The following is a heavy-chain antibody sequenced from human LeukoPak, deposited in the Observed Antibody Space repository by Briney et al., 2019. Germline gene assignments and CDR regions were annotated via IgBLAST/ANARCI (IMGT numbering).Heavy chain of an antibody. CDR3: APVGTDNAFDI. Sequence: ASVKVSCKASGYTFTSYYMHWVRQAPGQGLEWMGIINPNGGSTSYAQKFQGRVTITADESTSTAYMELSSLRSEDTAVYYCAPVGTDNAFDIWGQGTMVTVPS. CDR2: INPNGGST. CDR1: GYTFTSYY. D-gene: IGHD5-12*01. V-gene: IGHV1-46*01. J-gene: IGHJ3*02.